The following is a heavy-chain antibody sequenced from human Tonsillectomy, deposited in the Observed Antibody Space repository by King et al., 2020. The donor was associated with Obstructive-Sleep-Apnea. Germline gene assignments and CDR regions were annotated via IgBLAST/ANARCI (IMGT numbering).Heavy chain of an antibody. J-gene: IGHJ4*02. CDR2: IWYDGNKK. CDR1: GFTFSNYG. D-gene: IGHD5-18*01. V-gene: IGHV3-33*06. Sequence: VQLVESGGGVVQPGRSLRLSCAASGFTFSNYGMHWVRQAPGKGLEWVAIIWYDGNKKYYGDSGKGRFTISRDNSKNTLYLQMNSLRAEDTAVYYCAKGIAYTYGFGFAYWGQGTLVTVSS. CDR3: AKGIAYTYGFGFAY.